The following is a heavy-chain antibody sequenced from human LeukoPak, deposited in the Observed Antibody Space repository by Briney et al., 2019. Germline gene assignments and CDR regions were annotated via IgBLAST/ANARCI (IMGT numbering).Heavy chain of an antibody. D-gene: IGHD6-13*01. CDR2: ISWNSGSI. Sequence: GGSLRLSCAASGFTFDDYAMHWVRQAPGKGLEWVSGISWNSGSIGHADSVKGRFTISRDNAKNSLYLQMNSLRAEDTAVYYCARGVAAAGPFDYWGQGTLVTVSS. CDR3: ARGVAAAGPFDY. V-gene: IGHV3-9*01. CDR1: GFTFDDYA. J-gene: IGHJ4*02.